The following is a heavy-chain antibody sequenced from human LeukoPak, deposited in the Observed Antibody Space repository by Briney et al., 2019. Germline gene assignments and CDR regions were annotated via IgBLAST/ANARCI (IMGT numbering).Heavy chain of an antibody. CDR3: ARVPTVTFFDY. V-gene: IGHV4-59*12. CDR2: MYYSEST. D-gene: IGHD4-17*01. Sequence: PSETLSLTCTVSGGSISSYYWSWIRQPPGKGLECLGHMYYSESTNYNPSLKSRVTISVDTSKNQFSLKLSSVTAADTAVYYCARVPTVTFFDYWGQGTLVTVSS. J-gene: IGHJ4*02. CDR1: GGSISSYY.